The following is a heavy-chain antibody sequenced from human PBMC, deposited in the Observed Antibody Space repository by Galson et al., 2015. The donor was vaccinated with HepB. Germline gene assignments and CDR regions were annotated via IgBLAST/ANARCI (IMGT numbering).Heavy chain of an antibody. D-gene: IGHD2-2*01. CDR1: GFTFSNYT. V-gene: IGHV3-64*01. Sequence: SLRLSCAASGFTFSNYTLHWVRQAPGKGLEDVSAIRSDGRSTYYANSVKGRFTISRDNSKNTLYLQMGSLRPEDMAVYYCARDFVYCSRTRCYSEAFDIWGQGTMVTVSS. CDR2: IRSDGRST. J-gene: IGHJ3*02. CDR3: ARDFVYCSRTRCYSEAFDI.